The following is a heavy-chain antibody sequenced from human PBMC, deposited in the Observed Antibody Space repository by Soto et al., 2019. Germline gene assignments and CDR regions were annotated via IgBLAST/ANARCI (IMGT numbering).Heavy chain of an antibody. CDR1: VWTFCCYY. CDR2: IYYSGST. V-gene: IGHV4-59*01. J-gene: IGHJ5*02. Sequence: SGSLSITCAVYVWTFCCYYWSWLRTPPGTGLEWIGYIYYSGSTNYNPSLKSRVTISVDTSKNQFSLKLSSVTAADTAVYYCARVITGVGIAVAAPGWFDPWGQGTLVPVS. CDR3: ARVITGVGIAVAAPGWFDP. D-gene: IGHD6-19*01.